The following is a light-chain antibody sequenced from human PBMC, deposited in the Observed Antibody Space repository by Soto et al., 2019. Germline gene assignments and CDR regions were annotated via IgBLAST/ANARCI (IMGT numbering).Light chain of an antibody. Sequence: EIVLTQSPGTLSLSPGERATLSCRASQSVSSSYLAWYQQKPGQAPRLLIYGASTRATGIPARFSGSGSGTDFTLTINSLEPEDFAVYYCQQRTNWPITFGQGTRLET. CDR3: QQRTNWPIT. CDR2: GAS. V-gene: IGKV3D-20*02. J-gene: IGKJ5*01. CDR1: QSVSSSY.